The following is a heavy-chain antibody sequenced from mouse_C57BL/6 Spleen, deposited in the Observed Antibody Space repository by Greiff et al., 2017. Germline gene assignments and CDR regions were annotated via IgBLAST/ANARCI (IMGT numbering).Heavy chain of an antibody. Sequence: VQLKESGAELVRPGASVKLSCTASGFNIKDDYMHWVKQRPEQGLEWIGWIDPENGDTEYASKFQGKATITADTSSNTAYLQLSSLTSEDTAVYYCTTLWLRYAMDYWGQGTSVTVSS. CDR2: IDPENGDT. CDR1: GFNIKDDY. CDR3: TTLWLRYAMDY. V-gene: IGHV14-4*01. D-gene: IGHD2-2*01. J-gene: IGHJ4*01.